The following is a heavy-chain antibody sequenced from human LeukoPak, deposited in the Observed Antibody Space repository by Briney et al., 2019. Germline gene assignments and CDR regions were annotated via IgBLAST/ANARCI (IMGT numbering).Heavy chain of an antibody. CDR3: ARRVFGGNCYYDY. J-gene: IGHJ4*02. CDR1: GFTFSDHY. Sequence: GGSLRLSCAASGFTFSDHYMDWVRQAPGKGLEWVGRISNKANTDYAASVQGRFAISRDDSKKSLYLQVNSLKAEDTAVYYCARRVFGGNCYYDYWGQGALVTVSS. CDR2: ISNKANT. V-gene: IGHV3-72*01. D-gene: IGHD2-21*02.